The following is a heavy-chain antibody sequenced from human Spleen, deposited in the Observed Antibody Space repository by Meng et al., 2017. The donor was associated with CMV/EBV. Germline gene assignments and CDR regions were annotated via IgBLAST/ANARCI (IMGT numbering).Heavy chain of an antibody. Sequence: LTCSISGGSIRSSSFYWGWIRQPPGKGLEWIVSTYYRGSTYYNPSLKSRVTTSVDASKSQVSLKLSFVTASDTAVYYCAAHSKSFDYWGQGALVTVSS. J-gene: IGHJ4*02. CDR3: AAHSKSFDY. V-gene: IGHV4-39*01. CDR1: GGSIRSSSFY. CDR2: TYYRGST. D-gene: IGHD2/OR15-2a*01.